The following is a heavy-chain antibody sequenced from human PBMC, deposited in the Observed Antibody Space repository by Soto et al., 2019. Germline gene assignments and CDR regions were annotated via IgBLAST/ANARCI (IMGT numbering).Heavy chain of an antibody. D-gene: IGHD6-6*01. CDR1: GGSISSYY. J-gene: IGHJ6*03. Sequence: SETLSLTCTVSGGSISSYYWSWIRQPPGKGLEWIGYIYYSGSTNYNPSLKSRVTISVDTSKNQFSLKLSSVTAADTAVYYCARGYSSSSGVGYYYYYMDVWGKGTTVTVSS. CDR3: ARGYSSSSGVGYYYYYMDV. CDR2: IYYSGST. V-gene: IGHV4-59*01.